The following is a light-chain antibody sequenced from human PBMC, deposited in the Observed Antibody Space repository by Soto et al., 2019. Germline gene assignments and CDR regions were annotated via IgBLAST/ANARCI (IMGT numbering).Light chain of an antibody. CDR2: DAS. Sequence: EIVLTQSPGTLSLSPGERATLSCRASQSVSNNYLDWYQQKPGQAPRLLIADASRRATGIPDRFSGSGSGTDFTLTISRLEPEDFAVYYCQQCARSPLTFGQGTKVESK. CDR3: QQCARSPLT. CDR1: QSVSNNY. V-gene: IGKV3-20*01. J-gene: IGKJ1*01.